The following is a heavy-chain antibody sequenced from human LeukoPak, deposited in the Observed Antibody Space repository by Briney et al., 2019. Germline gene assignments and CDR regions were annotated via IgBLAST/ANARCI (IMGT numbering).Heavy chain of an antibody. CDR3: ARDKSSGYWFIDY. V-gene: IGHV3-74*01. CDR1: GFTFSSHW. Sequence: GGSMRLSCAASGFTFSSHWMHWVRQAPGKGLVWLSRINSDGSSTNYADAVKGRFTVSRDNAKNTLYLQVNSLRAEDTAVYYCARDKSSGYWFIDYWGQGTLVTVSS. J-gene: IGHJ4*02. D-gene: IGHD3-22*01. CDR2: INSDGSST.